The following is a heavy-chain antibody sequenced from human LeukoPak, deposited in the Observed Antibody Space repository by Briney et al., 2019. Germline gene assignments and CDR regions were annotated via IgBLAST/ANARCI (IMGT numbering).Heavy chain of an antibody. V-gene: IGHV3-21*01. CDR3: ARYDDSIAARPFDY. D-gene: IGHD6-6*01. J-gene: IGHJ4*02. Sequence: SVEGRFTISRDNAKNSLFLQMNSLRAEDTAVYYCARYDDSIAARPFDYWGQGTLVTVSS.